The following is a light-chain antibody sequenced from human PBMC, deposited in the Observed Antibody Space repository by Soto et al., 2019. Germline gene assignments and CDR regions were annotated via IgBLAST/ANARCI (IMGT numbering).Light chain of an antibody. J-gene: IGKJ4*01. CDR2: GAS. CDR1: QSVSSN. Sequence: QSPAALSVSRWERATLSCRASQSVSSNLAWYQQKPGQAPRLLIYGASTMATGIPARFSGSGSGTEFTLTISSLQSEDFAVYYCQQYNNWPPLTFGGGTKVDIK. V-gene: IGKV3-15*01. CDR3: QQYNNWPPLT.